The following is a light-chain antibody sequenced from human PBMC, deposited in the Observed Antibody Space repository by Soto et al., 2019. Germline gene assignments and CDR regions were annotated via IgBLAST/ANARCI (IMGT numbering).Light chain of an antibody. CDR1: QSVNNN. J-gene: IGKJ2*01. CDR3: QQYNNLPPYT. CDR2: GAS. V-gene: IGKV3-15*01. Sequence: EIILTQSPASLSVSPGERATLSCRASQSVNNNLAWYQQKPGPAPRLLIYGASTRATGIPGRFRGSGSGTEFTLTITSLQSEDFAVYFCQQYNNLPPYTFGQGTKLEIK.